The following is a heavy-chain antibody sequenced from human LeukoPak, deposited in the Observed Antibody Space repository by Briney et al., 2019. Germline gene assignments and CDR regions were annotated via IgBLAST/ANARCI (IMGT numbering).Heavy chain of an antibody. V-gene: IGHV1-2*02. CDR2: ISPHSGNT. D-gene: IGHD3-10*01. J-gene: IGHJ6*02. Sequence: GASVKVSCKASGYTFTAHYIHWVRQAPGQGLEWMGWISPHSGNTEFIQKTQGRVTMTRDTSIRTVYMELTRLRSDDTAVYYCARESGGLRGVIIPAHLDVWGQGTAVTVSS. CDR3: ARESGGLRGVIIPAHLDV. CDR1: GYTFTAHY.